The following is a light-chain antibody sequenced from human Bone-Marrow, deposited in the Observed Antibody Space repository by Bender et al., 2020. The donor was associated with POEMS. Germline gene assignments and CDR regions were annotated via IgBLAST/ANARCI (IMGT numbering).Light chain of an antibody. J-gene: IGLJ2*01. CDR2: DDS. Sequence: SYVLTQAPSVSDAPGKTATITCGGDNIGSKNVHWYQQKPGQAPVMLIYDDSDRPSGIPERFSGSNSVNTATLTITRVETGDEGDYYCQVWDRGSGHVLFGGGTKLTVL. CDR1: NIGSKN. V-gene: IGLV3-21*04. CDR3: QVWDRGSGHVL.